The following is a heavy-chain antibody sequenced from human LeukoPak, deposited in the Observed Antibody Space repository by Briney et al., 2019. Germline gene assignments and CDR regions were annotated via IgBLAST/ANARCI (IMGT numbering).Heavy chain of an antibody. V-gene: IGHV1-2*02. CDR1: GYTFTGYY. J-gene: IGHJ6*02. D-gene: IGHD2-2*02. CDR3: ASRGPKNCSSTSCYRRSYYYYGMDV. CDR2: INPNSGGT. Sequence: ASVKVSCKASGYTFTGYYMHWVRQAPGQGLEWMGWINPNSGGTNYAQKFQGRVTMTRDTSISTAYMELSRLRSEDTDVYYCASRGPKNCSSTSCYRRSYYYYGMDVWGQGTTVTVSS.